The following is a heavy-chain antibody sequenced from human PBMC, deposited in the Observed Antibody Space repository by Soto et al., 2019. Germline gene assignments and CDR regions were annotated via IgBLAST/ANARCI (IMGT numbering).Heavy chain of an antibody. CDR2: MSGSGGDV. J-gene: IGHJ4*02. D-gene: IGHD6-19*01. V-gene: IGHV3-11*04. CDR3: VRQLLQDSSGWFD. Sequence: PGGSLRLSCAASGFNFRDHYMNWIRQAPGKGLEWVSYMSGSGGDVNYADSVRGRFTMSRDNAQNSLYLELTSLRVEDTAVYYCVRQLLQDSSGWFDWGQGTLVTVSS. CDR1: GFNFRDHY.